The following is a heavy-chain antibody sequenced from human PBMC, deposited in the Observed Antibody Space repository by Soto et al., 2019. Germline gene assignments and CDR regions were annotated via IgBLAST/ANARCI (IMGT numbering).Heavy chain of an antibody. V-gene: IGHV3-23*01. CDR1: GFTFSSYA. CDR3: AKFFVETGGSSGWPWSFHY. J-gene: IGHJ4*02. D-gene: IGHD6-25*01. CDR2: ISGSGGTT. Sequence: PGESLKISCAASGFTFSSYAMSWVRQAPGKELEWVSAISGSGGTTYYADSVKGRFTISRDHSKNTLFLQMNSLRAEDTAVYYCAKFFVETGGSSGWPWSFHYWGQGTLVTVSS.